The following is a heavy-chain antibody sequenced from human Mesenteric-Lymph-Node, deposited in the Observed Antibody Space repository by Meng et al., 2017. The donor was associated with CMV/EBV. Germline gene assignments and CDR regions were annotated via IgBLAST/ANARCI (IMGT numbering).Heavy chain of an antibody. Sequence: SETLSPTCTVSGGSISSSSYYWGWIRQPPGKGLEWIGSIYYSGSTYYNPSLKSRVTISVDTSKNQFSLKLSSVTAADTAVYYCARVPYDCNYGTHDYWGQGTLVTVSS. J-gene: IGHJ4*02. CDR2: IYYSGST. V-gene: IGHV4-39*07. D-gene: IGHD1-7*01. CDR3: ARVPYDCNYGTHDY. CDR1: GGSISSSSYY.